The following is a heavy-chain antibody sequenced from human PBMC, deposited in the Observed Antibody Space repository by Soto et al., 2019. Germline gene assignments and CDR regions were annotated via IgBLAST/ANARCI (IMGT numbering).Heavy chain of an antibody. J-gene: IGHJ5*02. Sequence: GGSLRLSCTASGFIFSNYYMSWIRQAPGKGLEWVSSISSRDLSIYYADSVKGRFTIFRDNAKNSLFLHMSDLRTAGTAVYYCTRVSAPGWHVNGRDSFCPWGLGTLVTVSS. CDR1: GFIFSNYY. CDR3: TRVSAPGWHVNGRDSFCP. D-gene: IGHD6-19*01. V-gene: IGHV3-11*01. CDR2: ISSRDLSI.